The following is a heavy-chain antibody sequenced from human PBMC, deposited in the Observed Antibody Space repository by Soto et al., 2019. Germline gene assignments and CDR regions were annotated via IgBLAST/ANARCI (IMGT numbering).Heavy chain of an antibody. CDR3: AKDGAGGSGSYYGTLDY. CDR1: GFTFDDYA. V-gene: IGHV3-9*01. Sequence: PGGSLRLSCAASGFTFDDYAMRWVRQAPGKGLEWVSGISWNSGSIGYADSVKGRFTISRDNAKNSLYLQMNSLRAEDTALYYCAKDGAGGSGSYYGTLDYWGQGTLVTVSS. J-gene: IGHJ4*02. CDR2: ISWNSGSI. D-gene: IGHD1-26*01.